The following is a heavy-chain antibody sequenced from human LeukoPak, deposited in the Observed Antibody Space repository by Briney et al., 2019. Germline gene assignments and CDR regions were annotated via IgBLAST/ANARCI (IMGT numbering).Heavy chain of an antibody. J-gene: IGHJ4*02. CDR3: AAREGVLYYFDY. Sequence: SVKVSCKASGGTFSSYAISWVRQAPGQGLEWMGRIIPIFGTANYAQKFQGRVTITTDESTSTAYMELTSLRSEDTAVYYCAAREGVLYYFDYWGQGTLVTVSS. CDR1: GGTFSSYA. CDR2: IIPIFGTA. V-gene: IGHV1-69*05. D-gene: IGHD3-10*01.